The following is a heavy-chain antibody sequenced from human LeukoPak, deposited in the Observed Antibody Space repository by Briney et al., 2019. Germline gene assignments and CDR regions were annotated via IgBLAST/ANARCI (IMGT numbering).Heavy chain of an antibody. Sequence: GGSLRLSCAASGFTFDDYGMSWVRQAPGKGLEWVANIKQDGSEKYYVDSVKGRFTISRDNAKNSLYLQMNSLRAEDTAVYYCARDQGSLGTYYYDSSGYGFDYWGQGTLVTVSS. CDR1: GFTFDDYG. J-gene: IGHJ4*02. D-gene: IGHD3-22*01. CDR2: IKQDGSEK. CDR3: ARDQGSLGTYYYDSSGYGFDY. V-gene: IGHV3-7*01.